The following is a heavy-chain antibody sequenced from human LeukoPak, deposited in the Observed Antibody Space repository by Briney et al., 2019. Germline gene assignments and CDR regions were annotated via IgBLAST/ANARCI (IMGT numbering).Heavy chain of an antibody. V-gene: IGHV4-39*07. CDR2: IYYSGTT. CDR1: GGSINSSTYY. CDR3: ARVNTAMVDGFDY. D-gene: IGHD5-18*01. J-gene: IGHJ4*02. Sequence: PSETLSLTCTVSGGSINSSTYYWAWVRQPPGKGLEWIASIYYSGTTYFNPSLKSRVTISLDTSRNQFSLKLSSVTAADTAVYYCARVNTAMVDGFDYWGQGTLVTVSS.